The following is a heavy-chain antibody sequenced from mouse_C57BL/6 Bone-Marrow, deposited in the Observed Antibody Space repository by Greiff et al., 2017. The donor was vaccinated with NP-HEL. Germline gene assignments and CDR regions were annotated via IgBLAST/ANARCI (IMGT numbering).Heavy chain of an antibody. J-gene: IGHJ4*01. Sequence: EVKLQESGPVLVKPGASVKMSCKASVYTFTDYYMNWVKQSHGKSLEWIGVINPYNGGTSYNQKFKGQATLTVDKSSSTAYMELNSLTSEDSAFYYCANPLYDYDSYYAMDYWGQGTSVTVSS. V-gene: IGHV1-19*01. CDR2: INPYNGGT. CDR3: ANPLYDYDSYYAMDY. CDR1: VYTFTDYY. D-gene: IGHD2-4*01.